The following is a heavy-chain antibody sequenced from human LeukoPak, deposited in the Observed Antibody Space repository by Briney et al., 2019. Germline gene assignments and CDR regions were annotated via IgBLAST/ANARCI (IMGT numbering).Heavy chain of an antibody. J-gene: IGHJ4*02. CDR2: IGTAGDT. CDR1: GFSFRSYD. Sequence: GGSLRLSCAASGFSFRSYDMHWVRQPTGKGLEWVAAIGTAGDTFYPGSVKGRFTISRENAKNSLFLQMNGLRDGDTAVYYCARIDTTGEGVDYWGQGTLVTVSS. CDR3: ARIDTTGEGVDY. V-gene: IGHV3-13*01. D-gene: IGHD3-10*01.